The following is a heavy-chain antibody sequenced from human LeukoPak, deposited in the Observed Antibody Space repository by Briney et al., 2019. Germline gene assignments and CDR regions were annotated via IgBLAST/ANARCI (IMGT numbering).Heavy chain of an antibody. V-gene: IGHV3-23*01. D-gene: IGHD5-24*01. CDR1: GFPFSSYA. Sequence: GGSLRLSCEGSGFPFSSYAMSWVRQAPGKGLERVSVIRGSGGNTYYAGSVKGRFTISRDNSRNTLYLQMNSLRAEDTAVYYCAKLTGSDAYNDAFDTWGQGTMVTVSS. CDR3: AKLTGSDAYNDAFDT. CDR2: IRGSGGNT. J-gene: IGHJ3*02.